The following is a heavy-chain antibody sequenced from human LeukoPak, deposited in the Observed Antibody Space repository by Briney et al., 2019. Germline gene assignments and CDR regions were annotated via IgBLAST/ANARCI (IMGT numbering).Heavy chain of an antibody. CDR3: ARGRLVAATRGVFDY. CDR1: GGSFSGYY. D-gene: IGHD2-15*01. J-gene: IGHJ4*02. V-gene: IGHV4-34*01. Sequence: SETLSLTCAVYGGSFSGYYWNCIRQPPGKGLEWIGEINHSGSTNYNPSLKSRVTISVDTSKNQFSLKLGSVTAADTAVYYCARGRLVAATRGVFDYWGQGTLVTVSS. CDR2: INHSGST.